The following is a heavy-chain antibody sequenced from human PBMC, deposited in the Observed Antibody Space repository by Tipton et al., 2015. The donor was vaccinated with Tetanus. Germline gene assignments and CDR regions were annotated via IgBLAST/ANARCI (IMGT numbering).Heavy chain of an antibody. CDR3: ARAAMGSTSYFDY. J-gene: IGHJ4*02. Sequence: LRLSCTVSGGSISTYYWTWIRQPPGKGLEWIGYTYHSGKTNYNPSLQSRVTISVDTSKNQFSLKLRSVTAVDTAVYYCARAAMGSTSYFDYWGQGTLVTVSS. CDR2: TYHSGKT. CDR1: GGSISTYY. V-gene: IGHV4-59*01. D-gene: IGHD1-26*01.